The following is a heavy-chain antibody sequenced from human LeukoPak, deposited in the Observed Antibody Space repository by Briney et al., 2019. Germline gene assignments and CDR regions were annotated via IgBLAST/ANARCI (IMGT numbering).Heavy chain of an antibody. Sequence: GGSLRLSCTASGFTFGDYGMSWVRQAPGKGLEWVAFIRSKAYGGTTEYAASVKGRFTISRDDSKSIAYLQMNSLKTEDTAVYYCTINPWGDGYSSIDYWGQGTLVTVSS. CDR2: IRSKAYGGTT. CDR1: GFTFGDYG. D-gene: IGHD5-24*01. CDR3: TINPWGDGYSSIDY. J-gene: IGHJ4*02. V-gene: IGHV3-49*04.